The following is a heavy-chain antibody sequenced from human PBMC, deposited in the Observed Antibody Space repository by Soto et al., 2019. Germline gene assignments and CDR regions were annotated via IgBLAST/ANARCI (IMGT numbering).Heavy chain of an antibody. CDR3: AKENGRWYGMDV. D-gene: IGHD2-8*01. Sequence: GGSLRLSCAASGFTFSSYGMHWVRQAPGKGLEWVAVISYDGSNKYYADSVKGRFTISRDNSKNTLYLQMNSLRAEDTAVYYCAKENGRWYGMDVWGQGTTVTVSS. V-gene: IGHV3-30*18. CDR2: ISYDGSNK. J-gene: IGHJ6*02. CDR1: GFTFSSYG.